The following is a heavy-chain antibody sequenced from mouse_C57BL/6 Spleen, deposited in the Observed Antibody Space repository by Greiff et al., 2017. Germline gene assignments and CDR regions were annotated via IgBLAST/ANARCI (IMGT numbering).Heavy chain of an antibody. V-gene: IGHV1-82*01. Sequence: VQLQQSGPELVKPGASVKISCKASGYAFSSSWMNWVKQRPGKGLEWIGRIYPGDGDTNYNGKFKGKATLTADKSSSTAYMQLSSLTSEDSAVYFCALYEGYFGGCAYWGQGTLVTVSA. CDR1: GYAFSSSW. CDR3: ALYEGYFGGCAY. D-gene: IGHD2-3*01. J-gene: IGHJ3*01. CDR2: IYPGDGDT.